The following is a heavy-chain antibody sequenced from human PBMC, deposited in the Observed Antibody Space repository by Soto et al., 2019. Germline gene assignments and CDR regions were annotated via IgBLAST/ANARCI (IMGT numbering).Heavy chain of an antibody. CDR3: ARESVATYYYYVMDV. Sequence: VQLVQSGAEVKKPGASVKVSCKASGYTFTRSGISWVRQAPGQGLEWMGWISTYNGDTNYAQTFQGRVTMNTDTTTRTVYMEVRSLRSDATAVYYCARESVATYYYYVMDVWGQGTPVTFSS. CDR2: ISTYNGDT. J-gene: IGHJ6*02. D-gene: IGHD5-12*01. CDR1: GYTFTRSG. V-gene: IGHV1-18*01.